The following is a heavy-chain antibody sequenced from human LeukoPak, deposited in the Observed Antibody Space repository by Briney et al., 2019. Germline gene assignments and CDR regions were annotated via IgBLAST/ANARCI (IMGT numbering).Heavy chain of an antibody. CDR3: ARDQAVAGQLDY. CDR2: IYSGGST. Sequence: GGSLRLSCAASGFTVSSNYMSWVRQAPGKGLEWVSVIYSGGSTYYADSVKGRFTISRDNSKNTLYLQMNSLRAEDTAVYYCARDQAVAGQLDYWGQGTLVTVSS. D-gene: IGHD6-19*01. V-gene: IGHV3-66*02. J-gene: IGHJ4*02. CDR1: GFTVSSNY.